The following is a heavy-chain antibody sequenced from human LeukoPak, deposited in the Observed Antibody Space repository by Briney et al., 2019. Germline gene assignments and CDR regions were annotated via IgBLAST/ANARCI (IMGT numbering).Heavy chain of an antibody. V-gene: IGHV3-23*01. CDR3: AKDVSVTTFSIGY. J-gene: IGHJ4*02. CDR1: GFPFSSYA. Sequence: GGSLRLSCAASGFPFSSYAMGWVRQAPGKGLEWVSAISGSGGSTYYADSVKGRFTISRDNSKNTLYLQMNSLRAEDTAVYYCAKDVSVTTFSIGYWGQGTLVTVSS. D-gene: IGHD4-17*01. CDR2: ISGSGGST.